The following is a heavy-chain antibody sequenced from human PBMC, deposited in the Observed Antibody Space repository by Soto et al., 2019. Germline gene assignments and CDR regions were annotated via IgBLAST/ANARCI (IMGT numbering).Heavy chain of an antibody. V-gene: IGHV3-66*01. J-gene: IGHJ4*02. Sequence: EVQLVESGGGLVQPGGSLRLSCAASGFTVSSNYMSWVRQAPGKGLEWVSVIYSGGSTYYADSVKGRFTISRDNSKNTLYLQMNSRRAEDTAVYYCARDLYGSGGGDYWGQGTLVTVSS. D-gene: IGHD3-10*01. CDR2: IYSGGST. CDR3: ARDLYGSGGGDY. CDR1: GFTVSSNY.